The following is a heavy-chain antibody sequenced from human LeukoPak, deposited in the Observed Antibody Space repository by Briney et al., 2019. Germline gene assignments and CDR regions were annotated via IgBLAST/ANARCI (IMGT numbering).Heavy chain of an antibody. Sequence: GSLRLSCAASGFTFSSYSMTWVRQAPGRGLEWVSYISGSSSTTYYIDSVKGRFTVSRDNAKNSLYLQMNSLRAEDTAVYYCARDRPRYFEYWGQGTQVTVSS. J-gene: IGHJ4*02. CDR1: GFTFSSYS. CDR3: ARDRPRYFEY. CDR2: ISGSSSTT. V-gene: IGHV3-48*04.